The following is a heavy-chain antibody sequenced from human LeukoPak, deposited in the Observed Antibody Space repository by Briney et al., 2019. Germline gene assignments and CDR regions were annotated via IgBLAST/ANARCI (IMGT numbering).Heavy chain of an antibody. V-gene: IGHV4-34*01. CDR3: ARIVVVPGPKYNWFDP. CDR2: INHSGST. J-gene: IGHJ5*02. D-gene: IGHD2-2*01. Sequence: SETLFLTCAVYGGSFSGYYWSWIRQPPGKGLEWIGEINHSGSTNYNPSLKSRVTISVDTSKNQFSLKLSSVTAADTAVYYCARIVVVPGPKYNWFDPWGQGTLVTVSS. CDR1: GGSFSGYY.